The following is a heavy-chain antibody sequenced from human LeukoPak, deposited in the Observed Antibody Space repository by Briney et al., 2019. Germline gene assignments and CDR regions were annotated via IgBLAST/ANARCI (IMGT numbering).Heavy chain of an antibody. Sequence: PSETLSLTCTVSGGSISSYYWSWTRQPPGKGLEWIGYIYTSGSTNYNPYLKSRVTISVDTSKNQFSLKLSSVTAADTAVYYCARLGAKSSGDLDYWGQGTLVTVSS. CDR1: GGSISSYY. CDR3: ARLGAKSSGDLDY. CDR2: IYTSGST. V-gene: IGHV4-4*09. D-gene: IGHD3-10*01. J-gene: IGHJ4*02.